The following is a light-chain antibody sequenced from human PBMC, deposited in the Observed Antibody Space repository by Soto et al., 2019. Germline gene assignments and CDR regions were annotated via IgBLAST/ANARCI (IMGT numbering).Light chain of an antibody. CDR1: QNINSW. J-gene: IGKJ1*01. Sequence: DIQMTQSPSTLSASVGDRVTNTCRASQNINSWWAWYKQKPGKAPKLLIYKAYRIESGVPSRFSGSELGTEFTFTFISLQPDDFATYYCQQYNSYSWTFGQGTKVDIK. CDR3: QQYNSYSWT. CDR2: KAY. V-gene: IGKV1-5*03.